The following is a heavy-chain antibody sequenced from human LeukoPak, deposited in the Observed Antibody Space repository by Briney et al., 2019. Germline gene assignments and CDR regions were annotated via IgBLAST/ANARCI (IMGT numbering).Heavy chain of an antibody. J-gene: IGHJ3*02. Sequence: GGSLRLSRAASGFTVSINYMSWVRQAPGKGLEWVSNIYSGGSTYYADSVKGRFTISRDNSKNTVYLQMNSLRAGDTAVDFCARVRLDRSERNLDAFENWGQGTMVTVSS. CDR3: ARVRLDRSERNLDAFEN. CDR2: IYSGGST. V-gene: IGHV3-53*01. D-gene: IGHD1-14*01. CDR1: GFTVSINY.